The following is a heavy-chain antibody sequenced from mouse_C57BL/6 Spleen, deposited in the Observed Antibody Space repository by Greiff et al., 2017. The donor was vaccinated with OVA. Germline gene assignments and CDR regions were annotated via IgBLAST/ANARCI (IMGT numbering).Heavy chain of an antibody. V-gene: IGHV1-52*01. CDR3: ARLDWDGYFDV. CDR1: GYTFTSYW. D-gene: IGHD4-1*01. Sequence: VQLQQPGAELVRPGSSVKLSCKASGYTFTSYWMHWVKQRPIQGLEWIGNIDPSDSETHYNQKFKDKATLTVDKSNSTAYMQLSSLTSEDSAVYYCARLDWDGYFDVWGTGTTVTVSS. CDR2: IDPSDSET. J-gene: IGHJ1*03.